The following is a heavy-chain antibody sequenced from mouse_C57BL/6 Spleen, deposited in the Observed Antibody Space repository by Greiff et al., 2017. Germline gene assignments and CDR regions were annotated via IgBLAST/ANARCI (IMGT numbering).Heavy chain of an antibody. CDR1: GYTFTDYN. J-gene: IGHJ3*01. CDR3: ARRDSNFSWFAY. Sequence: EVKLQESGPELVKPGASVKIPCKASGYTFTDYNMDWVKQSHGKSLEWIGYINPNNGGTIYNQKFKGKATLTVDKSSSTAYMELRSLTSEDTAVYYCARRDSNFSWFAYWGQGTLGTVSA. D-gene: IGHD2-5*01. V-gene: IGHV1-18*01. CDR2: INPNNGGT.